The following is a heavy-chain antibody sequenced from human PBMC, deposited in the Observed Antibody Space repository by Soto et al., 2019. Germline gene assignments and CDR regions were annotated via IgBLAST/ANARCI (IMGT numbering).Heavy chain of an antibody. Sequence: QVQLVQSGPEMKKPGASVKLSCKASGYTFTTYSMHWVRQAPGQRLEWMGWIHAGNGNTEHSQKFQGRVTITRDTSASTAYLELASLRSEDTAVYYCARAACSSTSCYNYYAYGMDVWGQGTAVTVS. D-gene: IGHD2-2*01. CDR1: GYTFTTYS. J-gene: IGHJ6*02. CDR2: IHAGNGNT. CDR3: ARAACSSTSCYNYYAYGMDV. V-gene: IGHV1-3*01.